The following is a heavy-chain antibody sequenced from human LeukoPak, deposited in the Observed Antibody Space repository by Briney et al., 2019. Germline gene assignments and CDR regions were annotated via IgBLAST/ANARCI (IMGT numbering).Heavy chain of an antibody. D-gene: IGHD1-26*01. J-gene: IGHJ4*02. Sequence: PGGSLRLSCAASGFTVSSSYMSWVRQAPGKGLEWVSVIYSGGSTYYADSVKGRFTISRDNSKNTLYLQMNSLRAEDTAVYYCAREHSGSYFDYWGQGTLVTVSS. V-gene: IGHV3-53*01. CDR2: IYSGGST. CDR1: GFTVSSSY. CDR3: AREHSGSYFDY.